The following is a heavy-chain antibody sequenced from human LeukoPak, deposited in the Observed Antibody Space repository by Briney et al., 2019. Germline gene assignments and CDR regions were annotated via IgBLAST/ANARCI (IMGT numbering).Heavy chain of an antibody. D-gene: IGHD3-3*01. J-gene: IGHJ1*01. V-gene: IGHV1-2*06. CDR2: INPNSGGT. Sequence: ASVKVSCKASGYTFTGYYMHWVRQAPGQGLEWMGRINPNSGGTNYAQKFQGRVTMTRDTSISTAYMELSRLRSDDTAVYYCARGGSPEDYDFWSESKYLQHWGQGTLVTVSS. CDR1: GYTFTGYY. CDR3: ARGGSPEDYDFWSESKYLQH.